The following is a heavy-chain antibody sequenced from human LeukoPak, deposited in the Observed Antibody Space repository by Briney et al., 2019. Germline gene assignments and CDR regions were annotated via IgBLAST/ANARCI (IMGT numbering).Heavy chain of an antibody. Sequence: SVKVSCKASGGTFSSYAISWVRQAPGQGLEWMGGIIPIFGTANYAQKFQGRVTITTDESTSTAYMELSSLRSEDTAVYYCARGGYYDSSGYSDYWGQGTLVTVSS. J-gene: IGHJ4*02. CDR2: IIPIFGTA. CDR1: GGTFSSYA. V-gene: IGHV1-69*05. D-gene: IGHD3-22*01. CDR3: ARGGYYDSSGYSDY.